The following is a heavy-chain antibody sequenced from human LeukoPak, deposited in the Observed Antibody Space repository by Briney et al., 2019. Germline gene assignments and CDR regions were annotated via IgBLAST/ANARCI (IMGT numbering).Heavy chain of an antibody. CDR2: INPNSGGT. D-gene: IGHD6-13*01. Sequence: ASVKVSCKASGYTFTGYYMHWVRQAPGQGLEWMGWINPNSGGTNYAQKFQGRVTMTRDTSISTAYMELSRLRSDDTAVYYCAREYNIRAAAGTSCYFDYWGQGTLVTVSS. CDR1: GYTFTGYY. CDR3: AREYNIRAAAGTSCYFDY. J-gene: IGHJ4*02. V-gene: IGHV1-2*02.